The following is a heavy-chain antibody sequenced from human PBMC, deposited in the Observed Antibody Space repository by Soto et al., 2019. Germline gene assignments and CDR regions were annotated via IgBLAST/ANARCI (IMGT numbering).Heavy chain of an antibody. J-gene: IGHJ4*02. CDR1: GYTFTSYD. V-gene: IGHV1-8*01. D-gene: IGHD3-10*01. Sequence: GASVKVSCKASGYTFTSYDINWVRQATGQGLEWMGWMSPNSGNTGNAKKFQGRVTMTRNTSISTAYMELSSLRSEDTAVYSCARGWEWHGELLPFDYWGQGTLVTVSS. CDR3: ARGWEWHGELLPFDY. CDR2: MSPNSGNT.